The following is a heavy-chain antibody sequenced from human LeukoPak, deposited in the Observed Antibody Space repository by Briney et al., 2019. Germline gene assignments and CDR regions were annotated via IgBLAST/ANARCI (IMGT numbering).Heavy chain of an antibody. CDR3: ARASNSHDSIPFDF. V-gene: IGHV4-31*03. J-gene: IGHJ4*02. D-gene: IGHD3-22*01. CDR1: GGSISRGGYY. CDR2: IYYSGST. Sequence: PSETLSLTCTVSGGSISRGGYYWSWIRQHPGKGLEWIGYIYYSGSTYYNPSLKSRLTISVDTSKNQFSLKLSSVTAADTAVYYYARASNSHDSIPFDFWGQGTLVTVSS.